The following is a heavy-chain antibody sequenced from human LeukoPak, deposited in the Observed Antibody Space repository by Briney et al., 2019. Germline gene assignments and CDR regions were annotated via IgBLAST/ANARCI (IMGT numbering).Heavy chain of an antibody. CDR2: IYYSGST. CDR3: ARGIAAMVRGPLVY. V-gene: IGHV4-59*01. J-gene: IGHJ4*02. Sequence: PSETLSLTCTVSGGSISSYYWSWIRQPPGKGLEWIGYIYYSGSTNYNPSLKSRVTISVDTSKNQFSLKLSSVTAADTAVYYCARGIAAMVRGPLVYWGQGTLVTVSS. D-gene: IGHD3-10*01. CDR1: GGSISSYY.